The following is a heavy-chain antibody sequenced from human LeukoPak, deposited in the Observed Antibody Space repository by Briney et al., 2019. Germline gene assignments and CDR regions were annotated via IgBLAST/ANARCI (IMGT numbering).Heavy chain of an antibody. J-gene: IGHJ5*02. CDR2: IYYSGST. V-gene: IGHV4-59*01. Sequence: PSETLSLTCTVSGGSISSYYWSWIRQPPGKGLEWIGYIYYSGSTNYNPSLKSRVTISVDTSKNQFSLKLSSVTAADTAVYYCARDSIPTVIIGGFDPWGQGTPGHRLL. CDR1: GGSISSYY. D-gene: IGHD2-21*01. CDR3: ARDSIPTVIIGGFDP.